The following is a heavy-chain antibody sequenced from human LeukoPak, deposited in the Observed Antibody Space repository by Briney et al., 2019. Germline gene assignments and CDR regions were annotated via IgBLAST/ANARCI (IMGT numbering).Heavy chain of an antibody. J-gene: IGHJ1*01. V-gene: IGHV3-74*01. D-gene: IGHD3-22*01. CDR3: ARAPAEIGGYYPEYFRH. CDR2: IKSDGST. CDR1: GFTFSSYW. Sequence: PGGSLRLSCAASGFTFSSYWMHWVRQAPGKGLGWVSRIKSDGSTRYADSVKGRFTISRDNAKNTVPLQMNSLRPEDTGVYYCARAPAEIGGYYPEYFRHWGQGTLVTVSP.